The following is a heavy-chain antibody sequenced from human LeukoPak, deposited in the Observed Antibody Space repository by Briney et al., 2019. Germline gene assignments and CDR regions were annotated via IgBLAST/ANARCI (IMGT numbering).Heavy chain of an antibody. V-gene: IGHV4-39*01. D-gene: IGHD3-9*01. CDR3: ARVHYDILTGSSHLDY. CDR2: IYYSGST. CDR1: GGSISSSSYY. Sequence: SETLSLTCTVSGGSISSSSYYWGWIRQPPGKGLEWIGSIYYSGSTYYNPSLKSRVTISVDTSKNQFSLKLSSVTAADTAVYYCARVHYDILTGSSHLDYWGQGTLVTVSS. J-gene: IGHJ4*02.